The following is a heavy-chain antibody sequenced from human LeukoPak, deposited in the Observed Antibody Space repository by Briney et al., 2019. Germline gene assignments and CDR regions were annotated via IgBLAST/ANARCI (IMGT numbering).Heavy chain of an antibody. V-gene: IGHV4-59*01. CDR1: GGSISSYY. CDR2: IYYSGST. J-gene: IGHJ4*02. Sequence: SETLSLTCTVSGGSISSYYWSWIRQPPGKGLEWIGYIYYSGSTNYNPSLKSRVTISVDTSKNQFSLKLSSVTAADTAVYYCAGRGSGWFDYWGQGTLVTVSS. D-gene: IGHD6-19*01. CDR3: AGRGSGWFDY.